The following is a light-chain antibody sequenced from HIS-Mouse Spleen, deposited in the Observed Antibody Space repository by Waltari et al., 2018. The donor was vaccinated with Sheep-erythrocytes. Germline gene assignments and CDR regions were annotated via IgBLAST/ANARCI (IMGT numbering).Light chain of an antibody. J-gene: IGKJ3*01. Sequence: DIVMTQSPDSLAVSLGERATINCKSSQSVLYSSNNKNYLAWYQQKPGQPPKLIIYWASTRESGVPERFSGSGSGTDFTLTISSLQAEDVAVYYCQQYYSTPFTFGPGTKVDIK. V-gene: IGKV4-1*01. CDR3: QQYYSTPFT. CDR2: WAS. CDR1: QSVLYSSNNKNY.